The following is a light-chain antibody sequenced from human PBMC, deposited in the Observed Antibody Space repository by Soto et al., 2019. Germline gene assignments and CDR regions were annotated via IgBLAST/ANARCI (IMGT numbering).Light chain of an antibody. J-gene: IGLJ3*02. V-gene: IGLV2-23*01. CDR1: NSNIGNYNL. CDR2: EGN. Sequence: QSVLTQPASVSGSPGQSITISCTGTNSNIGNYNLVSWYQHHPGKAPKLMIYEGNKRPSGVSNRFSGSKSGNTASLTISGLQAEDEADYYCCSYAGSSTWVFGGGTKLTVL. CDR3: CSYAGSSTWV.